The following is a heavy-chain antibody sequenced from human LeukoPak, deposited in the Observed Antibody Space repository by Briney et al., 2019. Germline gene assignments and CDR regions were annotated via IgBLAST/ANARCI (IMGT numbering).Heavy chain of an antibody. CDR3: AQSLGASTWFGNWFDP. CDR1: GVSISSTSYC. V-gene: IGHV4-39*01. D-gene: IGHD3-10*01. J-gene: IGHJ5*02. CDR2: IYYSGRT. Sequence: SETLSLTCTVSGVSISSTSYCWGWIRQPPGKGLEWIGSIYYSGRTYYNPSLKSRLTISVDTPKNQFSLKLSSVTPADTAVYYCAQSLGASTWFGNWFDPWGQGTLVTVSS.